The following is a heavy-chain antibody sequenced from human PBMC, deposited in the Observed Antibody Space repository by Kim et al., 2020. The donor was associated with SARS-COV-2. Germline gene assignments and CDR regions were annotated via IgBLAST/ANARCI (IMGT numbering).Heavy chain of an antibody. D-gene: IGHD3-22*01. J-gene: IGHJ4*02. Sequence: IYYADSVKGRFTISRDNAKNSLYLQMNSLRAEDTAVYYCAREAHYDSIDYWGQGTLVTVSS. CDR3: AREAHYDSIDY. CDR2: I. V-gene: IGHV3-48*03.